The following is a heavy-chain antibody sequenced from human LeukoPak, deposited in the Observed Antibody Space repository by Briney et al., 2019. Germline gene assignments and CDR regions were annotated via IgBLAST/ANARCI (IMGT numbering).Heavy chain of an antibody. Sequence: SETLSLTCTVSGGSISSSSYYWGWLRQFPGKGLEWIGSIDHSGTTYYNPSLKSRVTISRDTSKNQFSLKLYSVTAADTAVYFCARGGESTKTDKNDYWGQGTLVTVSS. CDR1: GGSISSSSYY. CDR3: ARGGESTKTDKNDY. D-gene: IGHD3-16*01. CDR2: IDHSGTT. V-gene: IGHV4-39*07. J-gene: IGHJ4*02.